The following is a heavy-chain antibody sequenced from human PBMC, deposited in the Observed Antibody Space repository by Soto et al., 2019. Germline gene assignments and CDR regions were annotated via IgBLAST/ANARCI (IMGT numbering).Heavy chain of an antibody. CDR1: GFTFSTYS. D-gene: IGHD2-2*02. Sequence: PGGALRLSCVAFGFTFSTYSINWVRQAPGKGLEWVSSISSRSDIYYADSVKGRFTISRDNAKNSVSLQMNSLRAEDTAVYYCAREYTAWPLAYGLDVWGQGTTVTVSS. V-gene: IGHV3-21*01. CDR2: ISSRSDI. CDR3: AREYTAWPLAYGLDV. J-gene: IGHJ6*02.